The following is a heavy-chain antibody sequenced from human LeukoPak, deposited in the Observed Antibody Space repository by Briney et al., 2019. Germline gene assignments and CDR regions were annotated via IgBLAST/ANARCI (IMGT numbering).Heavy chain of an antibody. V-gene: IGHV4-59*01. CDR2: LYYSGTT. CDR3: ARVLGYCSGGSCSGWFDP. CDR1: GXSISNYY. J-gene: IGHJ5*02. Sequence: PSETLSLTCTVSGXSISNYYWSWIRQPPGKGLESIAYLYYSGTTNYNPSLKSRVTMSVDTSKTQFSLKLSSVTAADTAVYYCARVLGYCSGGSCSGWFDPWGQGTLVTVSS. D-gene: IGHD2-15*01.